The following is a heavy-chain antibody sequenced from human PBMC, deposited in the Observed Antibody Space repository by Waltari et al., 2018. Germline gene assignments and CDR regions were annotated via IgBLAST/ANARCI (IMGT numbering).Heavy chain of an antibody. D-gene: IGHD5-12*01. CDR2: ISGSGGST. CDR3: AKGGVEMATILDY. Sequence: EVQLLESGGGLVQPGGSLRLSCAASGFTFSSYAMSWVRQAPGKGLEWVSTISGSGGSTYYADSVKGRFTISRYNSKNTLYLQMNSLRAEDTAVYYCAKGGVEMATILDYWGQGTLVTVSS. V-gene: IGHV3-23*01. J-gene: IGHJ4*02. CDR1: GFTFSSYA.